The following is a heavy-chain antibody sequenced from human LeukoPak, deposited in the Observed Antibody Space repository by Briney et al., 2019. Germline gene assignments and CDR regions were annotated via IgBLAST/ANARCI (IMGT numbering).Heavy chain of an antibody. Sequence: GASVKVSCKASGYTFTSHDINWVRQASGQGLEWMGWMKPNSGNTGYAQKFQGRVTMTRSTSISTAYMELSSLRSEDTAVYYCARGPIFGSGSYFDDWGQGTLVTVSS. J-gene: IGHJ4*02. CDR1: GYTFTSHD. CDR2: MKPNSGNT. CDR3: ARGPIFGSGSYFDD. V-gene: IGHV1-8*01. D-gene: IGHD3-10*01.